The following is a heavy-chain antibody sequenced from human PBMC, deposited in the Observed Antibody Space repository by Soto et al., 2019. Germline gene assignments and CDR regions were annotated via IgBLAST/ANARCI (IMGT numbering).Heavy chain of an antibody. V-gene: IGHV4-31*03. Sequence: QVQLQESGPGLVKPSQTLSLTCTVSGGPISSGGYYWSWIRQHPGKGLEWIGYIYYSGSTYYNPSLKRRVTISVDTSKNQFSLKLSSVTAADTAVYYCARGNEYSSSSEAFDIWGQGTMVTVSS. CDR3: ARGNEYSSSSEAFDI. D-gene: IGHD6-6*01. CDR2: IYYSGST. CDR1: GGPISSGGYY. J-gene: IGHJ3*02.